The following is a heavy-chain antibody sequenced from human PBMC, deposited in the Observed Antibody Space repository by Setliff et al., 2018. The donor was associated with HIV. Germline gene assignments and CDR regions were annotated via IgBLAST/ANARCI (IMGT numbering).Heavy chain of an antibody. CDR2: INPSGGSA. D-gene: IGHD3-22*01. CDR3: ARDYFDSSAYHYGFGAFDI. J-gene: IGHJ3*02. CDR1: GYTFTSYY. V-gene: IGHV1-46*01. Sequence: ASVKVSCKASGYTFTSYYLHWVRQAPGQGLEWMGMINPSGGSASYAQKFQGRVTMSGDTSTSTVYMELSSLRSEDTAVYYCARDYFDSSAYHYGFGAFDIWGQGTMVTVSS.